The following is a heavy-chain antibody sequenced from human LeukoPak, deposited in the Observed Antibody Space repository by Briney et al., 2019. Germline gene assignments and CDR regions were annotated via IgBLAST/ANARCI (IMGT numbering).Heavy chain of an antibody. Sequence: GGSLRLSCAASGFTFSSYWMHWVRQAPGKGLVWVSRINSDGRSTSYADSVKGRFTISRDNAKNTLYLQMNSLRAEDTAVYYCARDILTGYFYYYYGMDVWGQGTTVTVSS. CDR2: INSDGRST. V-gene: IGHV3-74*01. CDR3: ARDILTGYFYYYYGMDV. J-gene: IGHJ6*02. CDR1: GFTFSSYW. D-gene: IGHD3-9*01.